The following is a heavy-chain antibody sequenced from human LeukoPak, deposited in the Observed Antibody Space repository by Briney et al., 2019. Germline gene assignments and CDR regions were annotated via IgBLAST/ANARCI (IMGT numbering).Heavy chain of an antibody. D-gene: IGHD2-2*01. J-gene: IGHJ4*02. CDR1: KFMFSSFE. V-gene: IGHV3-48*03. CDR3: AREGNPSRFFDY. Sequence: GSLRLSCAASKFMFSSFEMAWVRQGPGRGLEWISYIANSGSTIYYADSVKGRFTISGDNAKNSLYLQMNGLRAEDTAVYYCAREGNPSRFFDYWGQGTLVTVSS. CDR2: IANSGSTI.